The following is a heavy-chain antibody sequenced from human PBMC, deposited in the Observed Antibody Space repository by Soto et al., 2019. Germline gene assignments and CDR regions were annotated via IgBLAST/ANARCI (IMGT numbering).Heavy chain of an antibody. CDR3: ARGLAANLYYDFRSGYWFDGMDV. D-gene: IGHD3-3*01. CDR1: EFTFSTYA. Sequence: QVQLVDSGGGVVQPGRSLRLSCAASEFTFSTYAMHWVRQAPGKGLEWVAVTSYDGSNKYYADSVKGRFTISRDNSKNTLYLQMNSLRAEDTAVYYCARGLAANLYYDFRSGYWFDGMDVWGQGTTVTVSS. V-gene: IGHV3-30-3*01. CDR2: TSYDGSNK. J-gene: IGHJ6*02.